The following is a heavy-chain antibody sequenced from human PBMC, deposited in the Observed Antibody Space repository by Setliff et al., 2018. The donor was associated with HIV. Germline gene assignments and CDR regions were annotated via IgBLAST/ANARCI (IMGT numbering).Heavy chain of an antibody. Sequence: PSETLSLTCTVSGGSVSDTSYYWGWIRQPPGKGPEWLANVYYSGGTYYNPSLNSRVTISVDTSRNQFSLKLSSVTAADTAVYYCARGTGSYGSDYWGQGTLVTVSS. J-gene: IGHJ4*02. D-gene: IGHD5-18*01. V-gene: IGHV4-39*01. CDR1: GGSVSDTSYY. CDR2: VYYSGGT. CDR3: ARGTGSYGSDY.